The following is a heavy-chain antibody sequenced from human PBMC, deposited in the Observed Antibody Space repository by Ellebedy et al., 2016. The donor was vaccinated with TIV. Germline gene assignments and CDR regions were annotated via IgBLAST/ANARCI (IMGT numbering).Heavy chain of an antibody. V-gene: IGHV3-66*01. CDR2: IYKDGGT. CDR1: GFTVSSYF. D-gene: IGHD4-17*01. Sequence: GESLKISCAASGFTVSSYFMSWVRQAPGKGLEWVSVIYKDGGTNYTDSVMGRFTISRDNSKNTLYLQMNSLRAEATAVYYCARDPGGGGNYGDNWFDPWGQGTLVTVSS. CDR3: ARDPGGGGNYGDNWFDP. J-gene: IGHJ5*02.